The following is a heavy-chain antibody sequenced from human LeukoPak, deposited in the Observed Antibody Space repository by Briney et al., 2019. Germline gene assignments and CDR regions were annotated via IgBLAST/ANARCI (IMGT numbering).Heavy chain of an antibody. Sequence: GESLKISCQNSGYSFTSFWIGWVRQVPGKGLEWVGFIYPADPDTRYSPSFQGQVTLSADKSISTAYLEWSSLKASDTAVYYCARLRNSGWSYFEYWGQGTLVTVSS. CDR3: ARLRNSGWSYFEY. D-gene: IGHD6-19*01. CDR2: IYPADPDT. J-gene: IGHJ4*02. V-gene: IGHV5-51*01. CDR1: GYSFTSFW.